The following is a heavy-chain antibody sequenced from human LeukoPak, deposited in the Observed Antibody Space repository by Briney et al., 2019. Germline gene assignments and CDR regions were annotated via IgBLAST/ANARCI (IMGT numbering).Heavy chain of an antibody. CDR2: IGSSSSYI. J-gene: IGHJ4*02. V-gene: IGHV3-21*01. Sequence: GGSLRLSCAASGFTFSSYSMNWVRQAPGKGLEWVSFIGSSSSYIYYADSVKGRFTISRDNAKNSLYLQMNSLRVEDTAVYYCARVELSYFDYWGQGTLVTVSS. CDR1: GFTFSSYS. D-gene: IGHD1-26*01. CDR3: ARVELSYFDY.